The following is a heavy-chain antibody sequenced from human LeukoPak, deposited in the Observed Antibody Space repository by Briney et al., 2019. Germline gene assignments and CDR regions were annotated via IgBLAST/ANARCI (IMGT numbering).Heavy chain of an antibody. V-gene: IGHV4-4*07. Sequence: PSETLSLTCTVSGGSISSYYWSWIRQPAGKGLEWIGRIYTSGSTNYNPSLKSRVTISVDTSKNQFSLKLSSVTAADTAVYYCARDTYCSGGSCYSYAFDIWGQGTMVTVSS. CDR1: GGSISSYY. CDR3: ARDTYCSGGSCYSYAFDI. CDR2: IYTSGST. J-gene: IGHJ3*02. D-gene: IGHD2-15*01.